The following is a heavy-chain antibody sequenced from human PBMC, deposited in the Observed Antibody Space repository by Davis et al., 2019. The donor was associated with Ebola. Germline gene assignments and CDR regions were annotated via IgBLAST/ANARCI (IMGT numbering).Heavy chain of an antibody. D-gene: IGHD2-2*02. CDR2: ISGSGGST. J-gene: IGHJ3*02. V-gene: IGHV3-23*01. CDR3: ARDSLFYCSSTSCYTDVFDI. Sequence: GESLKISCAASGFTFSSNAMSWVRQAPGKGLEWVSGISGSGGSTYYADSVKGRFTISRDNSKNTLYLQMNSLRAEDTAVYYCARDSLFYCSSTSCYTDVFDIWGQGTMVTVSS. CDR1: GFTFSSNA.